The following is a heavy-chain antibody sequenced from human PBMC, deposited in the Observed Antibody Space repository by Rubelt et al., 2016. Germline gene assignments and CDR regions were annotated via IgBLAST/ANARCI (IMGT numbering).Heavy chain of an antibody. J-gene: IGHJ6*02. V-gene: IGHV4-34*11. CDR1: GGSFSGYY. CDR3: AKSSGTYRNFYYGMDV. D-gene: IGHD1-26*01. Sequence: QVQLQQWGAGLLKPSETLSLTCAVYGGSFSGYYWSWIRQPPGKGLEWIGYIYYSGSTNYNPPLKSRVTISVDPSKNQFSLKLSSVTAADTAVYYCAKSSGTYRNFYYGMDVWGQGTTVPVSS. CDR2: IYYSGST.